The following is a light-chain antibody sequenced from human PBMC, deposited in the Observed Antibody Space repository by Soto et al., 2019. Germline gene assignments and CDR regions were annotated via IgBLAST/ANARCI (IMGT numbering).Light chain of an antibody. V-gene: IGLV1-40*01. CDR2: GDN. Sequence: QSVLTQPPSVSGAPGQRVAISCTGSSSNIGAEYDVHWYQQLPGTAPKRLIYGDNNRPSGVPDRFSGSKSGTSASLAITGLQPEDEADYYCQSYDSSLTTLVFGTAPKVTVL. CDR1: SSNIGAEYD. J-gene: IGLJ1*01. CDR3: QSYDSSLTTLV.